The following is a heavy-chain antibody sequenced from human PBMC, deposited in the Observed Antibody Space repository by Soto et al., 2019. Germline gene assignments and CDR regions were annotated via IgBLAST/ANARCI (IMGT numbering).Heavy chain of an antibody. CDR3: ARAPYYYDSSGYLYYFDY. V-gene: IGHV1-2*02. D-gene: IGHD3-22*01. Sequence: QVQLVQSGAEVKKPGASVKVSCKASGYTFTGYYMHWVRQAPGQGLEWMGWINPNSGGTNYAQKFQGRVTMTRDTSISTAYMELSRLRSDDTAVYYCARAPYYYDSSGYLYYFDYWGQGTLVTVSS. J-gene: IGHJ4*02. CDR2: INPNSGGT. CDR1: GYTFTGYY.